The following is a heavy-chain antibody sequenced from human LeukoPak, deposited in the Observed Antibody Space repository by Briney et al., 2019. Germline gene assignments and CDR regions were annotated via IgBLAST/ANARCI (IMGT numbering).Heavy chain of an antibody. CDR1: GDSVSSKNGA. Sequence: SQTLSLTCVVSGDSVSSKNGAWNWIRQSPSRGLEWLGRTYYRSKWYNDYAESMEGRMTISQDTSKNRYSLHLNSVTPDDTAVYYCARDFGTSGWHTFDYWGQGTLVTVSS. CDR2: TYYRSKWYN. CDR3: ARDFGTSGWHTFDY. D-gene: IGHD6-19*01. V-gene: IGHV6-1*01. J-gene: IGHJ4*02.